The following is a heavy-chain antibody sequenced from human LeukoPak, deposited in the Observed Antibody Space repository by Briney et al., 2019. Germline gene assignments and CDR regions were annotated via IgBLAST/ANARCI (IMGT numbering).Heavy chain of an antibody. J-gene: IGHJ4*02. CDR2: IYYSGST. V-gene: IGHV4-59*11. Sequence: SETLSLTCTVSGGSISSRYWSWIRQPPGKGLEWIGYIYYSGSTNYNPSLKSRVTISVDTSKNQFSLKLSSVTAADTAVYYCARGSRDGYSIFDYWGQGTLVTVSS. CDR3: ARGSRDGYSIFDY. D-gene: IGHD5-24*01. CDR1: GGSISSRY.